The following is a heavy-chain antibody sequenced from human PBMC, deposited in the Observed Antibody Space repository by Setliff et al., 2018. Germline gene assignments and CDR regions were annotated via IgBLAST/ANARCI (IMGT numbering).Heavy chain of an antibody. CDR1: GYIFTRYR. CDR2: ISTRNDDT. J-gene: IGHJ4*01. D-gene: IGHD4-17*01. V-gene: IGHV1-18*01. CDR3: ARRSGDRGMTTGWPDDFDY. Sequence: ASVKVSCKASGYIFTRYRITWVRQSPGQGLEWMGWISTRNDDTGYAQKFKGRVTLTTDTSTNTAYMELRSLRSDDTAVYYCARRSGDRGMTTGWPDDFDYWGHGTLVTVSS.